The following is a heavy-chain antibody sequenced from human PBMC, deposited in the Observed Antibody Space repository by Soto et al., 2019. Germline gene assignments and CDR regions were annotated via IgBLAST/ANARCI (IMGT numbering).Heavy chain of an antibody. CDR1: GGSISSGDYY. J-gene: IGHJ6*02. Sequence: PSETLSLTCTVSGGSISSGDYYWSWIRQPPGKGLEWIGYIYYSGRTSYNASLKSRASISADPSNNQFSLKLHSLTAADTAVYFCGTMPIAVEPAPMDVWGPGTSVTVSS. CDR3: GTMPIAVEPAPMDV. V-gene: IGHV4-30-4*01. CDR2: IYYSGRT. D-gene: IGHD2-2*01.